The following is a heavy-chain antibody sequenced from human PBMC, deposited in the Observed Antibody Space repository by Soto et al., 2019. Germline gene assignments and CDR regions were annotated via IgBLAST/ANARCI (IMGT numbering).Heavy chain of an antibody. CDR1: GFTFSSYG. CDR2: IWYDGSNK. V-gene: IGHV3-33*01. Sequence: SLRLSCAASGFTFSSYGMHLVRQAPGKGLEWVAVIWYDGSNKYYADSVKGRFTISRDNSKNTLYMQMNTLRAEDTAVYYCASTGQYSSSWSWYFDYWGQGTLVTVCS. D-gene: IGHD6-13*01. CDR3: ASTGQYSSSWSWYFDY. J-gene: IGHJ4*02.